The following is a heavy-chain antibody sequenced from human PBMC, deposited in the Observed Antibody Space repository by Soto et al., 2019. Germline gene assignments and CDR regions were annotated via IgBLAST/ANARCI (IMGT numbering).Heavy chain of an antibody. Sequence: SETLSLTCTVSGGSISSYYWSWIRQPPGKGLEWIGYIYYSGSTNYNPSLKSRVTISVDTSKNQFSLKLSSVTAADTAVYYCARGGQSNYDYIWGSYRNAFDIWGQGTMVTVSS. J-gene: IGHJ3*02. D-gene: IGHD3-16*02. CDR3: ARGGQSNYDYIWGSYRNAFDI. V-gene: IGHV4-59*01. CDR1: GGSISSYY. CDR2: IYYSGST.